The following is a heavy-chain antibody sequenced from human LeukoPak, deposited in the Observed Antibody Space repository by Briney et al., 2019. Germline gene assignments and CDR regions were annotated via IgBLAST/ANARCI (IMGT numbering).Heavy chain of an antibody. CDR2: ISGSGLST. V-gene: IGHV3-23*01. CDR3: AKDLWASGSYHRLGH. D-gene: IGHD3-10*01. Sequence: SGGSLRLSCAASGFTFSSYAMNWVRQAPGKGLEWVSAISGSGLSTYYADSVKGRFTISRDNSKNMLYLQMNSLRVEDTAIYYCAKDLWASGSYHRLGHWGQGTLVTVSS. CDR1: GFTFSSYA. J-gene: IGHJ5*02.